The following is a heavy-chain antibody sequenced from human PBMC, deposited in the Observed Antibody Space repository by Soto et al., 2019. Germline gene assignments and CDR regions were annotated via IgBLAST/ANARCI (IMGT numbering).Heavy chain of an antibody. CDR1: GFTFSNYG. Sequence: QVQLVESGGGVVQPGRSLRLSCAASGFTFSNYGMHWVRQAPGKGLEWVAVISHSGGTQYYADPGKGRFTISRDNAKNTLYLQRNSLRADDTAVYYCAKEISQMAGTWYSDLWGRRTLVTVSS. D-gene: IGHD6-19*01. CDR3: AKEISQMAGTWYSDL. V-gene: IGHV3-30*18. J-gene: IGHJ2*01. CDR2: ISHSGGTQ.